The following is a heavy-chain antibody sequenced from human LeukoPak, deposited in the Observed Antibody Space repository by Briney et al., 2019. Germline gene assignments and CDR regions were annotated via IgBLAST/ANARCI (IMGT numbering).Heavy chain of an antibody. J-gene: IGHJ1*01. CDR1: GFTFSSYA. CDR2: ISYDGSNK. Sequence: GGSLRLSCAASGFTFSSYAMHWVRQAPGKGLEWVAVISYDGSNKYYAGSVKGRLTISRDNSKNALYLQMNSLRAEDTAVYYCARGRAVGGYCSSTSCPEYFQHWGQGTLVTVSS. CDR3: ARGRAVGGYCSSTSCPEYFQH. D-gene: IGHD2-2*01. V-gene: IGHV3-30-3*01.